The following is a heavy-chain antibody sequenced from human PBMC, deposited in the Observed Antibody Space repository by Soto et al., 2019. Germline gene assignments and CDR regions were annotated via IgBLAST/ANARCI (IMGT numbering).Heavy chain of an antibody. CDR2: ISYDGSNK. Sequence: ESGGGVVQPGRSLRLSCAASGFTFSSYAMHWVRQAPGKGLEWVAVISYDGSNKYYADSVKGRFTISRDNSKXXXYLXMXXXXXXXXXXYYCARGPEIGYSYGPPDYWGQGTLVTVSS. D-gene: IGHD5-18*01. V-gene: IGHV3-30-3*01. J-gene: IGHJ4*02. CDR3: ARGPEIGYSYGPPDY. CDR1: GFTFSSYA.